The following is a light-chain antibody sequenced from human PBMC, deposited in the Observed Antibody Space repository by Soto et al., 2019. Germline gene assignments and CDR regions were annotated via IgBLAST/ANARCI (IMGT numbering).Light chain of an antibody. CDR2: GNT. CDR1: SSNIGTGYD. Sequence: QPVLTQPPSVSGAPGQSVTISCTGSSSNIGTGYDVHWYQQIPGTAPKLLIYGNTNRPSGVPDRFSGSKSGTSASLAITGLQAEDEADYYCQSYDNSLGGHEVFGGGTKLTVL. V-gene: IGLV1-40*01. J-gene: IGLJ2*01. CDR3: QSYDNSLGGHEV.